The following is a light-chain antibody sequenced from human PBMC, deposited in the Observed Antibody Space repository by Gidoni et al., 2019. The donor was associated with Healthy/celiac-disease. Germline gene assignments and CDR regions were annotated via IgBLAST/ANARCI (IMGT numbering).Light chain of an antibody. CDR3: QQYGSSPPP. V-gene: IGKV3-20*01. CDR2: GAS. J-gene: IGKJ4*01. CDR1: QSVSSSY. Sequence: EIVLTQSPGTLSLSPGERATLSGRASQSVSSSYLAWYQQKPGQAPRLLLYGASSRATGIPDRFSGSGSGTDFTLTISRLEPEDFAVYYCQQYGSSPPPFGGGTKVEIK.